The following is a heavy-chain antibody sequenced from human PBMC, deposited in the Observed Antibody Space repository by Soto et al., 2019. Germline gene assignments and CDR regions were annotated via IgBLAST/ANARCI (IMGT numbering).Heavy chain of an antibody. D-gene: IGHD6-13*01. CDR2: INYSGST. V-gene: IGHV4-34*01. J-gene: IGHJ4*02. Sequence: SETLSLTCAVYGGSFSGYYWSWIRQPPGKGLEWIGEINYSGSTNYNPSLKSRVTISVDTSKNQFSLKLSSVTAADTVVYYCARGPGQQLVPGAFDYWGQGTLVTVS. CDR3: ARGPGQQLVPGAFDY. CDR1: GGSFSGYY.